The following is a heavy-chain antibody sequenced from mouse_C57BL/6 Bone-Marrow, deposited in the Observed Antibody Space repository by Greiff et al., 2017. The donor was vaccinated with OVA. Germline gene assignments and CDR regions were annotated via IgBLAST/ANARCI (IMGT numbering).Heavy chain of an antibody. CDR1: GYAFSSSW. D-gene: IGHD2-1*01. Sequence: VKLMESGPELVKPGASVKISCKASGYAFSSSWMNWVKQRPGKGLEWIGRIYPGDGDTNYNGKFKGKATLTADKSSSTAYMQLSSLTSEDSAVYFCASPYGNYVDWYFDVWGTGTTVTVSS. V-gene: IGHV1-82*01. J-gene: IGHJ1*03. CDR2: IYPGDGDT. CDR3: ASPYGNYVDWYFDV.